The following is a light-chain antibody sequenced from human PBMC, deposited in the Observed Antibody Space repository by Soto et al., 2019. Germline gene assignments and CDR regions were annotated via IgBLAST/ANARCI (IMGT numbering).Light chain of an antibody. V-gene: IGLV3-21*04. J-gene: IGLJ1*01. Sequence: SYELTQPPSVSVAPEKTARLTCGGDNIGSKRVHWYRQKPGQAPVLVIYYDSDRPSGIPERFSGSNSGNTATLTINRVEAGDEADYYCQVWDITTDHDVFGTGTKLTAL. CDR3: QVWDITTDHDV. CDR2: YDS. CDR1: NIGSKR.